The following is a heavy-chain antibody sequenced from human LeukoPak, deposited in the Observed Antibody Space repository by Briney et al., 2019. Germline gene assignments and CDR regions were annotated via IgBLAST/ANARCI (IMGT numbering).Heavy chain of an antibody. J-gene: IGHJ4*02. CDR2: ITGSGGST. D-gene: IGHD2-15*01. CDR3: AKEALGYCSTSSCYYFDY. Sequence: GGSLRLSCAASGFTFSSYAMSWVRQAPGKGLEWVSAITGSGGSTCYADSVKGRFTISRDNSKNTLYLQVNSLRAEDTAVYYCAKEALGYCSTSSCYYFDYWGQGTLVTVSS. V-gene: IGHV3-23*01. CDR1: GFTFSSYA.